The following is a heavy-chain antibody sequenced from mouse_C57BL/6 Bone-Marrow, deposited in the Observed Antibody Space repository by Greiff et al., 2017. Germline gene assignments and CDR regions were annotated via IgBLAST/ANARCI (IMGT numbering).Heavy chain of an antibody. CDR1: GYTFTNYW. CDR2: MHPNGGSP. V-gene: IGHV1-64*01. Sequence: VQLQQPGAELVKPGASVKLSCKASGYTFTNYWMHWVKQRPGHGLEWIGMMHPNGGSPDYNEKFKGEATLSADKSSSPAYMELSSLTSEDSAVYYCARSYDYDDYTMDNWGQGTSVTVSS. D-gene: IGHD2-4*01. CDR3: ARSYDYDDYTMDN. J-gene: IGHJ4*01.